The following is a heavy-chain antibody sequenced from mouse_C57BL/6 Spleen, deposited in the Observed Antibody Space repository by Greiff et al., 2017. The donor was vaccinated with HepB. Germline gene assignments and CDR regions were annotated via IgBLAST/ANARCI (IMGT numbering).Heavy chain of an antibody. CDR3: ARGLTGGGWDY. Sequence: QVQLKESGAELVKPGASVKMSCKASGYTFTSYWITWVKQRPGQGLEWIGDIYPGSGSTNYNEKFKSKATLTVDTSSSTAYMQLSSLTSEDSAVYYCARGLTGGGWDYWGQGTSVTVSS. CDR2: IYPGSGST. CDR1: GYTFTSYW. V-gene: IGHV1-55*01. J-gene: IGHJ4*01. D-gene: IGHD4-1*01.